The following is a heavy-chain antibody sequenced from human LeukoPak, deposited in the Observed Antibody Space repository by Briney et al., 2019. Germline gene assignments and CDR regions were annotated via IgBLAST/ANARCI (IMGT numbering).Heavy chain of an antibody. J-gene: IGHJ3*02. V-gene: IGHV4-31*03. CDR3: AREYYYDSSGYYPERAFDI. CDR1: GGSISSGGYY. Sequence: SETLPLTCTVSGGSISSGGYYWSWIRQHPGKGLEWIGYIYYSGSTYYNPSLKSRVTISVDTSKNQFSLKLSSVTAADTAVYYCAREYYYDSSGYYPERAFDIWGQGTMVTVSS. CDR2: IYYSGST. D-gene: IGHD3-22*01.